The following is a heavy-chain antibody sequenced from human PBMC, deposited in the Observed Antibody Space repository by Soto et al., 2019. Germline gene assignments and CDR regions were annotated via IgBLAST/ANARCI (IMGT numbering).Heavy chain of an antibody. D-gene: IGHD3-10*01. V-gene: IGHV3-21*01. CDR1: GFSFSSYS. Sequence: GGSLRLSCAASGFSFSSYSMNRVRQAPGKGLEWVSSISSSSSYIYYADSVKGRFTISRDNAKNSLYLQMNSLRAEDTAVYYCARGSYGSGSYYYPWGQGTLVTVSS. CDR2: ISSSSSYI. CDR3: ARGSYGSGSYYYP. J-gene: IGHJ5*02.